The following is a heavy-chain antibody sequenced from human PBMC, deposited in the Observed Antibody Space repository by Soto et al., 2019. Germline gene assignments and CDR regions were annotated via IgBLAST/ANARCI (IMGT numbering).Heavy chain of an antibody. CDR1: GGSISSHY. D-gene: IGHD2-15*01. V-gene: IGHV4-59*11. Sequence: PSETLSLTCTVSGGSISSHYWSWIRQPPGQGLEWIGYIYYSGSTNYNPSLKSRVTISVDTSKNQFSLKLSSVTAADTAVYYFARNLDLGYCSGGSCPSAFDIWGQGTMVTVSS. CDR3: ARNLDLGYCSGGSCPSAFDI. J-gene: IGHJ3*02. CDR2: IYYSGST.